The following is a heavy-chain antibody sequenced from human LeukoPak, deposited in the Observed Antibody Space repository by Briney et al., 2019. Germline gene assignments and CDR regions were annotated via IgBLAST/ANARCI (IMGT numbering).Heavy chain of an antibody. CDR3: ARVTTGGWHGSPDYYYYMDV. CDR1: GGSISSISYY. J-gene: IGHJ6*03. V-gene: IGHV4-39*07. Sequence: SETLSLTCTVSGGSISSISYYWGWIRQPPGKGLEWIGSIYYSGSTYDNPSLKSRVTISVDTSKNQFSLKLSSVTAADTAVYYCARVTTGGWHGSPDYYYYMDVWGKGTTVTVSS. CDR2: IYYSGST. D-gene: IGHD4-17*01.